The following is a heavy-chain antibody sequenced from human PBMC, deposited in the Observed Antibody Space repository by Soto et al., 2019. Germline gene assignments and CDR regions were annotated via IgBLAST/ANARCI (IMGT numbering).Heavy chain of an antibody. V-gene: IGHV1-8*01. CDR1: GLAFPIDD. CDR3: ARYRTKVPVAFDV. Sequence: ASVKVSCKASGLAFPIDDVIWVRQTIGQGLEFMGWMNPSGRNTGYTQKFQGRATFTWNTPTNTAYMDLSGLRSEDTAVYYCARYRTKVPVAFDVWGQGTMVTVSS. CDR2: MNPSGRNT. J-gene: IGHJ3*01. D-gene: IGHD3-16*02.